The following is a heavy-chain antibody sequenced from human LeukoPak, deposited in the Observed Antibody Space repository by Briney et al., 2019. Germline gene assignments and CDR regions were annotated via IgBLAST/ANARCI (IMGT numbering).Heavy chain of an antibody. J-gene: IGHJ6*03. CDR3: AKDSGNYHYYMDV. CDR2: IWYDGSNK. Sequence: GRSLRLSCAASGFTFSSYGMHWVRQAPGKGPEWVAVIWYDGSNKYYADSVKGRFTISRDNSKNTLYLQMNSLRAEDTAVYYCAKDSGNYHYYMDVWGKGTTVTVSS. D-gene: IGHD3-10*01. V-gene: IGHV3-33*06. CDR1: GFTFSSYG.